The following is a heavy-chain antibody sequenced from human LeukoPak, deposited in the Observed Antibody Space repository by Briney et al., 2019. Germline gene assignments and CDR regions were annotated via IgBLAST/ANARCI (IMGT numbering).Heavy chain of an antibody. CDR3: ARDNPDYDSSGCYLNWYDP. CDR1: GGSISSYY. V-gene: IGHV4-59*01. CDR2: IYYSGST. Sequence: PSETLSLTCTVSGGSISSYYWSWIRQPPGKGLEWIGYIYYSGSTNYNPSLKSRVTISVDTSKNQFSLKLSSVTAADTAVYYCARDNPDYDSSGCYLNWYDPWGQGTLVTVSS. J-gene: IGHJ5*02. D-gene: IGHD3-22*01.